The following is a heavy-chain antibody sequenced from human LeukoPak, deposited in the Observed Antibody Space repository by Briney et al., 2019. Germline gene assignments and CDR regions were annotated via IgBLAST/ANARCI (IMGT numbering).Heavy chain of an antibody. CDR3: ARATTTDYYFHY. V-gene: IGHV1-46*03. Sequence: ASVKVSFKASGYTFTSYYMHSVRQAPGQGLEWMGIINPSGGSTSYAQKFQGRVTMTRDTSTSTIYMELSSLRDEDTAVYYCARATTTDYYFHYWGQGTLVTVSS. CDR1: GYTFTSYY. J-gene: IGHJ4*02. D-gene: IGHD1-26*01. CDR2: INPSGGST.